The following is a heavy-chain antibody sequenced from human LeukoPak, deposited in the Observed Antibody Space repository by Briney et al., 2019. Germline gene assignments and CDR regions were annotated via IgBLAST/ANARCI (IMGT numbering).Heavy chain of an antibody. V-gene: IGHV4-59*01. J-gene: IGHJ5*02. CDR2: IYYSGST. CDR3: ARGWHYYDSSGYYYSGGFGFDP. D-gene: IGHD3-22*01. CDR1: GGSISSYY. Sequence: SETLSLTCTVSGGSISSYYWSWIRQPPGKGLEWIGYIYYSGSTNYIPSLKSRVTISVDTSKNQFSLKLSSVTAADTAVYYCARGWHYYDSSGYYYSGGFGFDPWGQGTLVTVSS.